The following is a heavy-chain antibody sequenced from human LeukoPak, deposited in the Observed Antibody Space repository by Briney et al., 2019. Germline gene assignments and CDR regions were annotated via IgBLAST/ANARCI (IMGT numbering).Heavy chain of an antibody. CDR2: IYYSGST. Sequence: SETLSLTCTVSGGSISSGGYYWSWIRQPPGKGLEWIGYIYYSGSTNYNPSLKSRVTISVDTSKNQFSLKLSSVTAADTAVYYCARVPPDQWELRDYYYYMDVWGKGTTVTVSS. CDR3: ARVPPDQWELRDYYYYMDV. D-gene: IGHD1-26*01. V-gene: IGHV4-61*08. CDR1: GGSISSGGYY. J-gene: IGHJ6*03.